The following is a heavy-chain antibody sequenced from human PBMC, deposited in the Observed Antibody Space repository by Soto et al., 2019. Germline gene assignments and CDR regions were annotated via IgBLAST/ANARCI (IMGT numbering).Heavy chain of an antibody. CDR3: AKGGRQWLVTSDFNY. CDR2: ISNDGGDK. CDR1: WLTFSSYG. D-gene: IGHD6-19*01. Sequence: PGGSLRLSCADSWLTFSSYGMHWVLQAPGKGLEWVAVISNDGGDKYYADSVKGRFTISRDSSKNTVSLEMTSLRAEDTAVYYCAKGGRQWLVTSDFNYWGQGALVTVS. J-gene: IGHJ4*02. V-gene: IGHV3-30-3*01.